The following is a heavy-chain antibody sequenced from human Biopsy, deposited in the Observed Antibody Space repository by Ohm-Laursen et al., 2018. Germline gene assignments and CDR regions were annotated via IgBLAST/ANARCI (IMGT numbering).Heavy chain of an antibody. D-gene: IGHD1-26*01. CDR2: ITADEK. CDR3: ARVFGGAYYSYAFDI. Sequence: GASVKVSCKAAGDTFSSYEINWFRRAPGQGLEWMGWITADEKNSAPKFQGRVTMTTDMSTSTAYMELRGLKSDDTAVYYCARVFGGAYYSYAFDIWGQGTLVIVSS. J-gene: IGHJ3*02. CDR1: GDTFSSYE. V-gene: IGHV1-18*04.